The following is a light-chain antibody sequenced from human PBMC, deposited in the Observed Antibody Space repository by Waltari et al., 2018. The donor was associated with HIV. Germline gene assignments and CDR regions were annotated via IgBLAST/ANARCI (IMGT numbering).Light chain of an antibody. J-gene: IGKJ2*01. Sequence: EIMMTQSPATLSVSPGERATLSCRASQSVSSNLAWYQQKPGQAPRLLIYGASTRAAGIPARFSGSGSGTEFTLIISSLQSEDSAVYYCQQYNNWPPYTFGQGTKLEIK. CDR1: QSVSSN. V-gene: IGKV3-15*01. CDR2: GAS. CDR3: QQYNNWPPYT.